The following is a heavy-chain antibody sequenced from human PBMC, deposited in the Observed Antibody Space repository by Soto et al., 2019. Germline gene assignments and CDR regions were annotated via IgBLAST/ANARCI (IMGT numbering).Heavy chain of an antibody. J-gene: IGHJ4*02. CDR3: ARDIAGANIDY. Sequence: SETLSLTWTVSGGSVSSGSHYWSCIRQPPGKGLEWIGYIYYSGSTNYNPSLKSRVTISVDTSKNQFSLKLSSVTAADTAVYYCARDIAGANIDYWGQGALVTVSS. V-gene: IGHV4-61*01. CDR1: GGSVSSGSHY. D-gene: IGHD1-1*01. CDR2: IYYSGST.